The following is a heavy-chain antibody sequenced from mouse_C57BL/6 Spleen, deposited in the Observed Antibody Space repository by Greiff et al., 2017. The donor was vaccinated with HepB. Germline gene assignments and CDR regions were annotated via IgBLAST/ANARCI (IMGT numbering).Heavy chain of an antibody. J-gene: IGHJ4*01. CDR2: IYPGDGDT. CDR1: GYAFSSSW. CDR3: ARWDSSGHAMDY. D-gene: IGHD3-2*02. V-gene: IGHV1-82*01. Sequence: VKLQESGPELVKPGASVKISCKASGYAFSSSWMNWVKQRPGKGLEWIGRIYPGDGDTNYNGKFKGKATLTADKSSSTAYMQLSSLTSEDSAVYFFARWDSSGHAMDYWGQGTSVTVSS.